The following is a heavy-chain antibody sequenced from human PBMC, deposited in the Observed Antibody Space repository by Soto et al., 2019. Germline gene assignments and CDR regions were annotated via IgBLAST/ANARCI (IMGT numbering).Heavy chain of an antibody. CDR1: GFTSGVSFSNYA. CDR2: ISGSASIA. CDR3: AKSGLFDSSGYHHPHFDS. J-gene: IGHJ4*02. Sequence: HPRGSLRLSCAVSGFTSGVSFSNYAMSWVRQAPGKGLEQVSGISGSASIAYYADSVKGRFTISRDNSNSTLFLQMNSLRAEDTAVYYCAKSGLFDSSGYHHPHFDSWGQGALVTVSS. V-gene: IGHV3-23*01. D-gene: IGHD3-22*01.